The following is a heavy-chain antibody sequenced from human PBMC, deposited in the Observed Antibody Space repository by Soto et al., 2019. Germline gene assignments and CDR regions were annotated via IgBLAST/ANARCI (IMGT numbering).Heavy chain of an antibody. CDR3: ARGIATGQLDP. V-gene: IGHV1-3*01. D-gene: IGHD2-15*01. J-gene: IGHJ5*02. CDR2: INPDNGNT. CDR1: GYTFLGSP. Sequence: SVKVSGYTFLGSPINLVRQAPGQRLEWMGWINPDNGNTKSSQKFQDRVIITRDTSASTAYMDLSSLRSEDTAVYYCARGIATGQLDPWGQGTLVTVAS.